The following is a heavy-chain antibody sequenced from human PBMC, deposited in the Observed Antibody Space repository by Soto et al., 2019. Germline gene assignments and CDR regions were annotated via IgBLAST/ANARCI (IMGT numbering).Heavy chain of an antibody. CDR2: IYHSGRT. V-gene: IGHV4-31*03. D-gene: IGHD4-17*01. CDR1: GVSISSGGYY. CDR3: ASGIGGDSDYYFDY. J-gene: IGHJ4*02. Sequence: SETLSLTCTVSGVSISSGGYYWGWIRQHPGKGLEWIGNIYHSGRTYYNPSLKSRVIMSVDTSKNHFSLNLNSVTAADTAMYFCASGIGGDSDYYFDYWGQGTLVTVSS.